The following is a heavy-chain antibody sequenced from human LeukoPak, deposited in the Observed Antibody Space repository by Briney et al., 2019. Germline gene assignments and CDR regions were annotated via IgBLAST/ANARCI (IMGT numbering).Heavy chain of an antibody. CDR2: INGDGSTT. J-gene: IGHJ4*02. CDR1: GFTFSSYS. Sequence: PGGSLRLSCAASGFTFSSYSMNWVRQAPGKGPVWVSRINGDGSTTTYADSVKGRFTISRDNAKNALYLQMNSLRAEDTAVYYCCAVVAALPRWGQGALVTVSS. V-gene: IGHV3-74*01. D-gene: IGHD2-15*01. CDR3: CAVVAALPR.